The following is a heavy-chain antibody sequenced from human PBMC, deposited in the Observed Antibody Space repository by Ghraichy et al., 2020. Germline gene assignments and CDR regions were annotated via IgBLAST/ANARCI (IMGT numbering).Heavy chain of an antibody. CDR1: GFTFSSYS. CDR3: ARDPALAVAGIVFDP. Sequence: GGSLLLSCAASGFTFSSYSMNWVRQAPGKGLEWVSSISSSSSYIYYADSVKGRFTISRDNAKNSLYLQMNSLRAEDTAVYYCARDPALAVAGIVFDPWGQGTLVTVSS. J-gene: IGHJ5*02. D-gene: IGHD6-19*01. V-gene: IGHV3-21*01. CDR2: ISSSSSYI.